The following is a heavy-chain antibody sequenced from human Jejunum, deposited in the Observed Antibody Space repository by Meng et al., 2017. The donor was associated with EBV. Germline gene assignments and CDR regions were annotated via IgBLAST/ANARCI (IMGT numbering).Heavy chain of an antibody. CDR3: ARQGPSGRTFDY. V-gene: IGHV4-39*01. CDR2: YYNSGST. J-gene: IGHJ4*02. D-gene: IGHD1-26*01. CDR1: GGSISSSSYY. Sequence: QLQESSPGLVKPSETLSLTCTVSGGSISSSSYYWGWIRQPPGKGLEWIGTYYNSGSTYYNPSLKSRVTISVDTSKNQFSLKLISVTAADTAAYYCARQGPSGRTFDYWGQGTLVTVSS.